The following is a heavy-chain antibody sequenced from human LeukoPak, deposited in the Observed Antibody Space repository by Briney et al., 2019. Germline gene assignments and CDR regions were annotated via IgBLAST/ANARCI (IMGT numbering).Heavy chain of an antibody. CDR1: GFTFSSYW. V-gene: IGHV3-74*01. J-gene: IGHJ4*02. CDR2: IASDGSST. D-gene: IGHD4-23*01. Sequence: GGSLRLSCAASGFTFSSYWMNWVRQAPGKGLVWVSRIASDGSSTTYADSVKGRFSISRDNAKNTLYLQMNSLRVEDTAVHYCARGRPHGNDYWGQGTLVTVSS. CDR3: ARGRPHGNDY.